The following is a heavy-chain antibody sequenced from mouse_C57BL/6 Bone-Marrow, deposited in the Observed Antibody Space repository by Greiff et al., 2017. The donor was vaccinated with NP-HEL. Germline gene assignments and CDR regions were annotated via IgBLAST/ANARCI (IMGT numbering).Heavy chain of an antibody. V-gene: IGHV3-6*01. CDR1: GYSITSGYY. D-gene: IGHD1-1*01. Sequence: ESGPGLVKPSQSLSLTCSVTGYSITSGYYWNWIRQFPGNKLEWMGYISYDGSNNYNPSLKNRISITRDTSKNQFFLKLNSVTTEDTATYYCASTTVVATRAVCAYWGQGTLVTVSA. CDR2: ISYDGSN. J-gene: IGHJ3*01. CDR3: ASTTVVATRAVCAY.